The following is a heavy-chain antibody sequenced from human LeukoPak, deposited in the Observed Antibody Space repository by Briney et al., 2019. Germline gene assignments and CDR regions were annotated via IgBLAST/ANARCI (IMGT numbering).Heavy chain of an antibody. CDR3: AKGARRRLNWTYGMDV. D-gene: IGHD3-3*01. J-gene: IGHJ6*02. V-gene: IGHV3-23*01. CDR2: ISGSGGST. Sequence: QSGGSLRLSCAASGFTFSSYAMSWVRQAPGKGLEWVSAISGSGGSTYYADSVKGRFTISRDNSKNTLYLQMNSLRAEDTAVYYCAKGARRRLNWTYGMDVWGQGTTVTVSS. CDR1: GFTFSSYA.